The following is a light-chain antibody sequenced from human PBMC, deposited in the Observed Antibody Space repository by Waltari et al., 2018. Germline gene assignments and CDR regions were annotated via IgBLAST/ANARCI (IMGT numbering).Light chain of an antibody. V-gene: IGKV3-20*01. J-gene: IGKJ1*01. CDR3: QQYGRSWT. CDR1: QSVTSTY. Sequence: EIVLTQSPGTLSLSPGERATLSCRASQSVTSTYFTWYQQKPGQAPRLLIYGASSRATGIPDRFTVSGSGTDFTLTISRLEPEDFAVYYCQQYGRSWTFGQGTKVEIK. CDR2: GAS.